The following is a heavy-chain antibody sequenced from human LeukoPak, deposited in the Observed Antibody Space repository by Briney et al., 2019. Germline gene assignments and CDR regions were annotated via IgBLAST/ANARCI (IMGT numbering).Heavy chain of an antibody. CDR2: INHSGST. CDR1: GGSFSGYY. J-gene: IGHJ4*02. V-gene: IGHV4-34*01. D-gene: IGHD3-22*01. CDR3: ASLTMIVVP. Sequence: SETLSLTCAVYGGSFSGYYWSWIRQPPGKGLEWIGEINHSGSTNYNPSLKSPVTISVDTSKNQFSLKLNSVTAADTAVYYCASLTMIVVPWGQGTLVTVSS.